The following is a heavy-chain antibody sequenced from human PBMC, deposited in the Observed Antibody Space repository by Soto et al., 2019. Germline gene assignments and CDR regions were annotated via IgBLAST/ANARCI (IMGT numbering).Heavy chain of an antibody. CDR1: GLTFTNYW. CDR3: ARGGYIFAGVGFDF. J-gene: IGHJ4*02. Sequence: EVQLVESGGGSVQPGGSLRLSCAASGLTFTNYWMHWVRQAPGKGLVWVSRINHDESSTDYADSVKGRFTISRDNXXNTLYLQMNILKAEDTAVYYCARGGYIFAGVGFDFWGQGTLVTVSS. D-gene: IGHD3-16*01. CDR2: INHDESST. V-gene: IGHV3-74*01.